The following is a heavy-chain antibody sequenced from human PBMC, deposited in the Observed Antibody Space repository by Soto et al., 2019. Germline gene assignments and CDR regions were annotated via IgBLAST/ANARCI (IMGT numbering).Heavy chain of an antibody. V-gene: IGHV3-7*04. J-gene: IGHJ4*02. CDR3: ARGYDFWSGYQLDY. CDR2: IKQDGSEK. Sequence: EVQLVESGGGLVQPGGSLRLSCAASGFTFSSYWMSWVRQAPGKGLEWVANIKQDGSEKYYVDSVKGQFTISRDNAKNSLYLQMNSLRAEDTAVYYCARGYDFWSGYQLDYWGQGTLVTVSS. D-gene: IGHD3-3*01. CDR1: GFTFSSYW.